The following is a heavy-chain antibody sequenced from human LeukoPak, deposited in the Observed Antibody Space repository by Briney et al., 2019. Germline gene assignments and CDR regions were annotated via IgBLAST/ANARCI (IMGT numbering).Heavy chain of an antibody. CDR3: ARLHRSGYYYFDY. D-gene: IGHD3-22*01. J-gene: IGHJ4*02. V-gene: IGHV5-51*01. CDR2: IYPADSDT. Sequence: GESLKISCKASGYSFTNLWIGWVRQMPGKGLEWMGIIYPADSDTRYSPSFQAQVTISADKSISTAYLQWSSLEASDTAMYYCARLHRSGYYYFDYWGQGTLVTVSS. CDR1: GYSFTNLW.